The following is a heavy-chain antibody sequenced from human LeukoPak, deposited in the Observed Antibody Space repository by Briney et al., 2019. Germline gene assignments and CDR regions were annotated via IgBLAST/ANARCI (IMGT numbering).Heavy chain of an antibody. CDR1: GYTFTGYY. J-gene: IGHJ4*02. CDR3: ARDLALEDMVRGVNGADY. CDR2: INPNSGGT. Sequence: ASVKVSCKASGYTFTGYYMHWVRQAPGQGLEWMGWINPNSGGTNYAQKFQGRVTMTRDTSISTAYMELSRLRSDDTAVYYCARDLALEDMVRGVNGADYWGQGTLVTVSS. D-gene: IGHD3-10*01. V-gene: IGHV1-2*02.